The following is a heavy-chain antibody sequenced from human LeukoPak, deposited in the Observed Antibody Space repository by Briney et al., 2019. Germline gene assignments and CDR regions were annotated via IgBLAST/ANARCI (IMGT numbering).Heavy chain of an antibody. Sequence: ASVKVSCKASGYTFTGYYMHWVRQAPGQGLEWMGWINPNSGGTNYAQKFQGRVTMTRDTSISTAYMELSRLRSDDTAVYYCARAPELLWFGELPQTQHPSFDYWGQGTLVTVSS. CDR1: GYTFTGYY. CDR3: ARAPELLWFGELPQTQHPSFDY. D-gene: IGHD3-10*01. V-gene: IGHV1-2*02. CDR2: INPNSGGT. J-gene: IGHJ4*02.